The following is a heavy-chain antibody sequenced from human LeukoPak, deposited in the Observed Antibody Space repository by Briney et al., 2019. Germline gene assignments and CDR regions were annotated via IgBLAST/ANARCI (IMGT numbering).Heavy chain of an antibody. CDR2: ISGSGGST. CDR1: GFTFSSYA. D-gene: IGHD3-22*01. J-gene: IGHJ4*02. V-gene: IGHV3-23*01. CDR3: AKDVVYYYESSGYQADY. Sequence: GGSLRLSCAASGFTFSSYAMSWVRQAPGKGLEWVSAISGSGGSTYYADSVKGRFTISRDNSKNTLYLQMNSLRAEDTAVYYCAKDVVYYYESSGYQADYWGQGTLVTVSS.